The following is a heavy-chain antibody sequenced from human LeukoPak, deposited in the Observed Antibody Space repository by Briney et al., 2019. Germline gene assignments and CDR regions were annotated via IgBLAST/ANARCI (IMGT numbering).Heavy chain of an antibody. CDR1: GGTFSSYA. CDR2: IIPIFGTA. J-gene: IGHJ6*02. V-gene: IGHV1-69*13. D-gene: IGHD6-19*01. CDR3: ARVYSSGHPYYYYGMDV. Sequence: SVKVSCKASGGTFSSYAISWVRQAPGQGLEWMGGIIPIFGTANDAQKFQGRVTITADESTSTAYMELSSLRSEDTAVYYCARVYSSGHPYYYYGMDVWGQGTTVTVSS.